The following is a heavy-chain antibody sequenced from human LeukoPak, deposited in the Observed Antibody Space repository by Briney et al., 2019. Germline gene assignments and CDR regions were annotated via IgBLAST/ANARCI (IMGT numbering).Heavy chain of an antibody. J-gene: IGHJ6*03. CDR1: GDSVSSNGAT. Sequence: SQTLSLTCAISGDSVSSNGATWNWIRQSPSRGLEWLGRTYYRTKWYDEYALSVESRISINPDTSKNHFSLHLNSVTPEDTAVYYCARVTTYSYYFYMDVWGKGTTVTVSS. V-gene: IGHV6-1*01. CDR2: TYYRTKWYD. D-gene: IGHD1-1*01. CDR3: ARVTTYSYYFYMDV.